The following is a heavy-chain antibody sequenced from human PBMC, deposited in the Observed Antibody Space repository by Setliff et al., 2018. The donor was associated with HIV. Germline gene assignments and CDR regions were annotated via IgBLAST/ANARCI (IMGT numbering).Heavy chain of an antibody. CDR3: TKVGYCSSASCYASDY. V-gene: IGHV3-73*01. CDR2: IRSKANNYAT. Sequence: GESLKISCAASGFSNSALHWVRQAPGKGLEWVGRIRSKANNYATEYGASVKGRFIISRDDSKNTAYLQMNSLKTEDTAVYYCTKVGYCSSASCYASDYWGQGTLVTVSS. CDR1: GFSNSA. J-gene: IGHJ4*02. D-gene: IGHD2-2*01.